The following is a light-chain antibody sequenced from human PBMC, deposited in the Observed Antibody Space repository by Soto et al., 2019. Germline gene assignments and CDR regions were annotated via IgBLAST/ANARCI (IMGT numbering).Light chain of an antibody. J-gene: IGKJ2*01. Sequence: DIQMTQSPASLSASVGDRVTIICRASQTIYTYLNWYQQRPGRAPKLLIFSTYKLENGVPSRFTGGGSGTDFTLTINSLQREDFVTYYCQQSYGVPYIFGQGTKLEMK. CDR2: STY. V-gene: IGKV1-39*01. CDR1: QTIYTY. CDR3: QQSYGVPYI.